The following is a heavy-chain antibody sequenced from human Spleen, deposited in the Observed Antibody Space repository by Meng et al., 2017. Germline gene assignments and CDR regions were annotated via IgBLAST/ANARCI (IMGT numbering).Heavy chain of an antibody. CDR3: ATLSRPNPLGHLNWFDP. D-gene: IGHD3-16*01. V-gene: IGHV1-24*01. J-gene: IGHJ5*02. CDR2: GT. Sequence: GTNCAQRFQGRVTMTADTSIDTAYMELSSLRSEDTAVYYCATLSRPNPLGHLNWFDPWGQGTLVTVSS.